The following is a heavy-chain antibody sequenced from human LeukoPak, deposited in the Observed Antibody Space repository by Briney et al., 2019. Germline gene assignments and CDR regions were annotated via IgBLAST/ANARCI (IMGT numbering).Heavy chain of an antibody. V-gene: IGHV3-48*03. Sequence: GGSLRLSCAASGFTFSSYEMNWVRQAPGKGLEWVSYISSSGSTIYYADSVKGRFTISRDNAKNSLYLQMNSLRAEDTAVYYCARGEGDFWSGCRGPPNWFDPWGQGTLVTVSS. CDR2: ISSSGSTI. J-gene: IGHJ5*02. CDR1: GFTFSSYE. CDR3: ARGEGDFWSGCRGPPNWFDP. D-gene: IGHD3-3*01.